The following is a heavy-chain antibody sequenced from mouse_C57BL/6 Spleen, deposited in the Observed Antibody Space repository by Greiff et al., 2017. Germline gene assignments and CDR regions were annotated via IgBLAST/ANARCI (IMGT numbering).Heavy chain of an antibody. CDR2: INPSSGYT. D-gene: IGHD1-1*01. CDR1: GYTFTSYT. J-gene: IGHJ4*01. Sequence: QVQLQQSGAELARPGASVKMSCKASGYTFTSYTMHWVKQRPGQGLEWIGYINPSSGYTKYNQKFKDKATLTADKSSSTAYMQLSSLTSEDSAVYYGARITTVPYYYAMDYWGQGTSVTVSS. CDR3: ARITTVPYYYAMDY. V-gene: IGHV1-4*01.